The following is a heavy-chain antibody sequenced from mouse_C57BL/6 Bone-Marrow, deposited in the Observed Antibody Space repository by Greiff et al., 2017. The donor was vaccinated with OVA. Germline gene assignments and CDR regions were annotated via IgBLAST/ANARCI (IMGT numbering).Heavy chain of an antibody. CDR1: GYTFTDYN. CDR2: INPNNGGT. Sequence: EVQVVESGPELVKPGASVKIPCKASGYTFTDYNMDWVKQSHGKSLEWIGDINPNNGGTIYNQKFKGKATLTVDKSSSTAYMELRSLTSEDTAVYYCARSGYYYGSSSPFDYWGQGTTLTVSS. J-gene: IGHJ2*01. CDR3: ARSGYYYGSSSPFDY. D-gene: IGHD1-1*01. V-gene: IGHV1-18*01.